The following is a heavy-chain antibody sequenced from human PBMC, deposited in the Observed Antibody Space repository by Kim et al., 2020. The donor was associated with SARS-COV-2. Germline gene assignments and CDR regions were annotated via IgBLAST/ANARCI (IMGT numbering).Heavy chain of an antibody. CDR3: ARGDHFTIFTPYYYYGMDV. D-gene: IGHD3-9*01. V-gene: IGHV1-18*01. CDR2: ISAYNGNT. J-gene: IGHJ6*02. CDR1: GYTFTSYG. Sequence: ASVKVSCKASGYTFTSYGISWVRQAPGQGLEWMGWISAYNGNTNYAQKLQGRVTMTTDTSTSTAYMELRSLRSDDTAVYYCARGDHFTIFTPYYYYGMDVWGQGTTVTVSS.